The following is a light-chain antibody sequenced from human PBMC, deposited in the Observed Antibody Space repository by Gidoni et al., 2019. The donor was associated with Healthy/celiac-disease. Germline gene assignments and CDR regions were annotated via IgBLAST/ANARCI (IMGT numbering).Light chain of an antibody. CDR3: QHYGSSLIT. Sequence: EIVLTQSPGTLSLSPGERATLSCSASQRVSSSYLAWYQQKPGQAPRLLIYGASCRATGIPDRFSGSWSGTDFTLTISRLEPEDFAVYYYQHYGSSLITFGQGTRLEIK. CDR1: QRVSSSY. V-gene: IGKV3-20*01. J-gene: IGKJ5*01. CDR2: GAS.